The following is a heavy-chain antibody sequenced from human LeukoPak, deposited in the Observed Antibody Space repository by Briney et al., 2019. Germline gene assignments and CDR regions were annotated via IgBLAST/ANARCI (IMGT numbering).Heavy chain of an antibody. Sequence: SETLSLTCTVSGGSISSYYWSWLRQPAGKGLEWIGRIYTSGSTNYNPSLKSRVTISVDKSKNQFSLKLSSVTAADTAVYYCSAYYYDSSAEYYFDYWGQGTLVTVSS. CDR3: SAYYYDSSAEYYFDY. D-gene: IGHD3-22*01. CDR1: GGSISSYY. V-gene: IGHV4-4*07. CDR2: IYTSGST. J-gene: IGHJ4*02.